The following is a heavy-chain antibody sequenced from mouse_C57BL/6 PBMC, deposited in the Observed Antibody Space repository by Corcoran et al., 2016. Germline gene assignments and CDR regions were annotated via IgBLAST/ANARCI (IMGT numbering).Heavy chain of an antibody. J-gene: IGHJ3*01. CDR2: ISYDGSN. Sequence: DVQLQESGPGLVKLSQPLSLTCSVPGYSFTSGYSWNWIRQFPGNKLEWMGYISYDGSNNYNPSLKNRISITRDTSKNQFFLKLNSVTTEDTATYYCARDETGESFAYWGQGTLVTVSA. CDR3: ARDETGESFAY. V-gene: IGHV3-6*01. CDR1: GYSFTSGYS.